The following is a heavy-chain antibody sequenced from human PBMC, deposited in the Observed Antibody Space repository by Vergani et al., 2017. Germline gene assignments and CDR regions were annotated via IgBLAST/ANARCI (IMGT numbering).Heavy chain of an antibody. CDR3: ARASGSYPYYYGMDV. CDR2: IYYSGST. V-gene: IGHV4-30-4*08. J-gene: IGHJ6*02. Sequence: QVQLQESGPGLVKPSQTLSLTCTVSGGSISSGDYHWSWICQPPGKGPEWIGYIYYSGSTYYNPSLKSRVTISVDTSKNQFSLKLSSVTAADTVVYYCARASGSYPYYYGMDVWGQGTTVTVSS. CDR1: GGSISSGDYH. D-gene: IGHD1-26*01.